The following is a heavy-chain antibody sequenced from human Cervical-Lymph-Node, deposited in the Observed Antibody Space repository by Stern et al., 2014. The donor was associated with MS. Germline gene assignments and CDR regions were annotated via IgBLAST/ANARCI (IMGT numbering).Heavy chain of an antibody. J-gene: IGHJ2*01. D-gene: IGHD6-13*01. CDR3: ARVGGSGWYGYFDL. CDR1: GYSFTNYW. V-gene: IGHV5-51*01. Sequence: VQLVQSGADVKKPGDSLKISCQGSGYSFTNYWIGWVRQMPGKGLEWMGVIYPGDSDARYSPSFQGQVTFSADKSISTAYLQWSSLKASDTAIYYCARVGGSGWYGYFDLWGRGTLVTVSS. CDR2: IYPGDSDA.